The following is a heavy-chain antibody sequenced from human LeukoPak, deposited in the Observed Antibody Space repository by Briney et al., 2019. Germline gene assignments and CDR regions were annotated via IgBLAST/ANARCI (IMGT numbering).Heavy chain of an antibody. CDR3: ARGRGISSWYVDY. V-gene: IGHV3-66*01. J-gene: IGHJ4*02. D-gene: IGHD6-13*01. CDR2: IYSGGST. CDR1: GFTVSSNY. Sequence: PGGSLRLSCAASGFTVSSNYMSWVRQAPGKGLEWVSVIYSGGSTYYADSVKGRFTISRDNSKNTLYLQMNSLRAEDTAVYYCARGRGISSWYVDYWGQGTLVSVSS.